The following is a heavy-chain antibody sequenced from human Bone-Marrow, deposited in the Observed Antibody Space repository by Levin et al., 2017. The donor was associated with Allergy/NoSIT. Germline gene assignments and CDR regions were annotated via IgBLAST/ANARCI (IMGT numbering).Heavy chain of an antibody. D-gene: IGHD5-12*01. CDR2: IYSGGGT. CDR1: GFTVDNNY. Sequence: GGSLRLSCAASGFTVDNNYMSWVRQAPGKGLEWVSLIYSGGGTKYADSVKGRFTISRDSSKNTVFLQMNSLRAEDTAVYYCSGGTSCSNSGCPDWGQGTLVTVSS. V-gene: IGHV3-66*01. CDR3: SGGTSCSNSGCPD. J-gene: IGHJ4*02.